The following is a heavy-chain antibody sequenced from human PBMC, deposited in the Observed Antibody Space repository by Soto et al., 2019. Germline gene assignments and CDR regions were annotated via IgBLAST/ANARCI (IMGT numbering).Heavy chain of an antibody. J-gene: IGHJ4*02. CDR3: AKDSRQQLVLMNPPGRY. CDR1: GFTFSSYG. CDR2: ISYDGSNK. V-gene: IGHV3-30*18. D-gene: IGHD6-13*01. Sequence: QVQLVESGGGVVQPGRSLRLSCAASGFTFSSYGMHWVRQAPGKGLEWVAVISYDGSNKYYADSVKGRFTISRDNSKNPLYQEMNRLRAEDTGVYYCAKDSRQQLVLMNPPGRYWGQGTLVTVSS.